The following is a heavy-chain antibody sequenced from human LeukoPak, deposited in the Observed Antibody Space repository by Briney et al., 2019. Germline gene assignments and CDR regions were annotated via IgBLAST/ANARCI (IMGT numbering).Heavy chain of an antibody. CDR1: EFTYSAYA. J-gene: IGHJ3*02. CDR3: ARRYGGWGAFDI. CDR2: ISGDGRST. D-gene: IGHD4-23*01. V-gene: IGHV3-23*01. Sequence: GGSLRLSCAASEFTYSAYAMSWVRQAPGKGLEWVSTISGDGRSTFYADSVKGRFTISRDDSKTTLFLQMDSLRAEDTAIYYCARRYGGWGAFDIWGQGTVVTVSS.